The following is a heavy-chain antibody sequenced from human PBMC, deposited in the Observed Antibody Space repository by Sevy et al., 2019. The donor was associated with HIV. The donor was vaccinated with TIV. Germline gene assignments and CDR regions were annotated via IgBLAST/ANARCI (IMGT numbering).Heavy chain of an antibody. Sequence: GGSLRLSCAASGFTFSSYSMNWVRQAPGKGLEWVSSISSSSYIYYADSVKGRFTISRDNAKNSLYLQMNSLRAEDTAVYYCAREVSGSYYQDYYGMDVWGQGTTVTVSS. CDR2: ISSSSYI. J-gene: IGHJ6*02. V-gene: IGHV3-21*01. CDR1: GFTFSSYS. D-gene: IGHD1-26*01. CDR3: AREVSGSYYQDYYGMDV.